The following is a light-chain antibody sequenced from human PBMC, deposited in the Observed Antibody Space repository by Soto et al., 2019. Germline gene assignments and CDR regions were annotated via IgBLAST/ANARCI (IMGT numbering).Light chain of an antibody. CDR2: KAS. CDR1: QTISRC. V-gene: IGKV1-5*03. Sequence: DIHMTQSPSTLSGSVVYRVTITCRASQTISRCLAWYQQKPGKAPKLLIYKASTLKTGVPSRFSGSGSGTEFTLTISSLQSDDFATYYCQHYNSYSEAFGQGTKVDIK. CDR3: QHYNSYSEA. J-gene: IGKJ1*01.